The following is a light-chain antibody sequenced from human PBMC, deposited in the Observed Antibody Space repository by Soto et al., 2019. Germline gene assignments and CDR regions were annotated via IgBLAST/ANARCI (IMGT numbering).Light chain of an antibody. CDR3: SSYAGSNKV. J-gene: IGLJ2*01. V-gene: IGLV2-8*01. CDR2: EVS. CDR1: SSDVGGYNY. Sequence: QSVLTQPPSASGSPGQSVTLSCTGTSSDVGGYNYVSWYQQHPGKAPKLMIYEVSKRPSGVPDRFSGSKSGNTASLTVSGLQAEDEADYYCSSYAGSNKVFGGGTKVTVL.